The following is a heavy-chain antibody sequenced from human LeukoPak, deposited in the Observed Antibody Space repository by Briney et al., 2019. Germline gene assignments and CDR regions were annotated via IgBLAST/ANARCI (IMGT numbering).Heavy chain of an antibody. J-gene: IGHJ3*02. V-gene: IGHV4-39*07. CDR3: ARHAPYEWIAVAATGAFDI. CDR2: FYYSRNT. CDR1: GGSISSSSYY. D-gene: IGHD6-19*01. Sequence: KPSETLSLTCTVSGGSISSSSYYWGWIRQPPGKGLEWIANFYYSRNTYYNPSLKSRVTISVDTSKNQFSLKLSSVTAADTAVYYCARHAPYEWIAVAATGAFDIWGQGTMVTVSS.